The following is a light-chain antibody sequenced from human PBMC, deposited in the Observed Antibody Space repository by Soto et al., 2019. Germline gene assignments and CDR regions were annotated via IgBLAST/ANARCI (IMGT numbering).Light chain of an antibody. Sequence: DIQMTQSPSTLSASVGDRVTITCRASQSISTWLAWYQQKPGKAPKLLIYTASSLESGVPSRFSDSGSGTEFTLTISSLKPDDFATYYCQQYNSHSRYTFGQGTKVEIK. V-gene: IGKV1-5*03. CDR3: QQYNSHSRYT. CDR1: QSISTW. J-gene: IGKJ2*01. CDR2: TAS.